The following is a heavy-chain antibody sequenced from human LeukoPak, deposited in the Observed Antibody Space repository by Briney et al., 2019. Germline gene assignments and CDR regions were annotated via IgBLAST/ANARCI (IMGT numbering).Heavy chain of an antibody. D-gene: IGHD3-10*01. CDR2: IDWDDDK. CDR3: ARGAMVRARYYYYYMDV. J-gene: IGHJ6*03. Sequence: SGPTLVNPTQTLTLTCTFSGFSLSTSGMCVSWIRQPPGKALEWLARIDWDDDKYYSTSLKTRLTISKDTSKNQVVLTMTNMDPVDTATYYCARGAMVRARYYYYYMDVWGKGTTVTVSS. CDR1: GFSLSTSGMC. V-gene: IGHV2-70*11.